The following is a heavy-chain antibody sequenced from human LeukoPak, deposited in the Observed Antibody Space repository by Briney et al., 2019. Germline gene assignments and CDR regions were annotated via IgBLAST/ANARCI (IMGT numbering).Heavy chain of an antibody. Sequence: PGRSLRLSCAASGFTFDDYAMHWVRQAPGRGLEWVSGINWNSDKIVFADSVKGRFNISRDNAKKSLYLQMNSLRVDDTAFYYCVKVESISIFGVAPRYFDLWGRGTLVTVSS. CDR1: GFTFDDYA. V-gene: IGHV3-9*01. D-gene: IGHD3-3*01. CDR3: VKVESISIFGVAPRYFDL. J-gene: IGHJ2*01. CDR2: INWNSDKI.